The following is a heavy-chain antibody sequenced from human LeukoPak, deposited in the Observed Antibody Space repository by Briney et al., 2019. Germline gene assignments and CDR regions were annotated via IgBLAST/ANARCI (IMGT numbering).Heavy chain of an antibody. V-gene: IGHV3-30*02. CDR1: GFTFSNYG. D-gene: IGHD1-1*01. CDR3: ASAIQGN. Sequence: TGGSLRLSCAASGFTFSNYGMHWVRQAPGKGLEWVAFIRYDGINKYYADSVKGRFTISRDNSKNTLYLQMNSLRAEDTAVYYCASAIQGNWGQGTRVTVSS. CDR2: IRYDGINK. J-gene: IGHJ4*02.